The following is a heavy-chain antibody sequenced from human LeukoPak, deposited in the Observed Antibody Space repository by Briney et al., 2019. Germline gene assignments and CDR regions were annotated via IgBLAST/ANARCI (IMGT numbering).Heavy chain of an antibody. CDR2: IWYDGSNK. CDR3: ARGSPENYDGSGDYYTEYFQH. J-gene: IGHJ1*01. Sequence: PGGSLRLSCAASGFTFSSYGMHWVRQAPGKGLEWVAVIWYDGSNKYYADSVKGRFTISRDNSKNTLYLQMNSLRAEDTAVYYCARGSPENYDGSGDYYTEYFQHWGQGTLVTVSS. D-gene: IGHD3-22*01. V-gene: IGHV3-33*01. CDR1: GFTFSSYG.